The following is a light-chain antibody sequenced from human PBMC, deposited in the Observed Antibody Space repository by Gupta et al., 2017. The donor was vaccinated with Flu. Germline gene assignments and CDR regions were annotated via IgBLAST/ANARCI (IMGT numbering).Light chain of an antibody. V-gene: IGKV3-20*01. CDR2: GAS. J-gene: IGKJ2*01. Sequence: TLSLSPGERATLSCRASQSVSSSYLAWYQQKPGQAPRLLIYGASSRATGIPDWCSGSGSGTDFTLTISRLEPEDFAVYYCQQYGSSPRYTFGQGTKLEIK. CDR1: QSVSSSY. CDR3: QQYGSSPRYT.